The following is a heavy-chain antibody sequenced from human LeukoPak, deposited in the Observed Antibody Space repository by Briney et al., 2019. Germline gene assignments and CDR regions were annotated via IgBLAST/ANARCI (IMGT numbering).Heavy chain of an antibody. D-gene: IGHD3-10*02. V-gene: IGHV3-48*04. Sequence: GGSLRLSCAASGFTFITYGMNWVRQAPGKGLEWVSYISSSGSTIYYADSVKGRFTISRDNAKNSLYLQMNSLRAEDTAVYYCAELGITMIGGVWGKGTTVTISS. CDR2: ISSSGSTI. J-gene: IGHJ6*04. CDR1: GFTFITYG. CDR3: AELGITMIGGV.